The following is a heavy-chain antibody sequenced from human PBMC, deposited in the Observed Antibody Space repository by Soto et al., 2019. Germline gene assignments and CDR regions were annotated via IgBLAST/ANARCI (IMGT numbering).Heavy chain of an antibody. D-gene: IGHD1-26*01. CDR3: ARGSGSLYYFDF. J-gene: IGHJ4*02. CDR2: IYSGGST. V-gene: IGHV3-53*01. CDR1: GFSVSTDY. Sequence: GGSLRLSCAASGFSVSTDYMTWVRQAPGKGLEWVSVIYSGGSTYYADSVKGRFTISRDNSKNTLHLQMNSLRAEDTAVYYCARGSGSLYYFDFWGRGTLVTVSS.